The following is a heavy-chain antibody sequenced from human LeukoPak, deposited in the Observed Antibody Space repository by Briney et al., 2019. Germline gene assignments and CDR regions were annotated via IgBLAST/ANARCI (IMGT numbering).Heavy chain of an antibody. CDR1: GGSISSGGYY. J-gene: IGHJ4*02. Sequence: SQTLSLTCTVSGGSISSGGYYWSWIRQHPGKGLEWIGEINHSGSTNYNPSLKSRVTISVDTSKNQFSLKLSSVTAADTAVYYCARSIAAAQPFDYWGQGTMVTVSS. D-gene: IGHD6-13*01. CDR3: ARSIAAAQPFDY. CDR2: INHSGST. V-gene: IGHV4-31*03.